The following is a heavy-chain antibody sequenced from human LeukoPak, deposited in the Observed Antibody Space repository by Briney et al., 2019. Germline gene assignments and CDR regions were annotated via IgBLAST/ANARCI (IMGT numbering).Heavy chain of an antibody. CDR2: IKQDGSEK. CDR3: ARGTDYDSSGYYDSYYYYGMDV. Sequence: GGSMRLSCADSGFTFSSYWMSWVRQAPGKGLEWVANIKQDGSEKYYVDSVKGRFTISRDNSKNTLYLQMNSLRAEDTAVYYCARGTDYDSSGYYDSYYYYGMDVWGQGTTVTVSS. J-gene: IGHJ6*02. CDR1: GFTFSSYW. D-gene: IGHD3-22*01. V-gene: IGHV3-7*03.